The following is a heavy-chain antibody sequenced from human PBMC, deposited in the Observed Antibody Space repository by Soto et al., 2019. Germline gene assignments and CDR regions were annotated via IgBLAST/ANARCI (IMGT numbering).Heavy chain of an antibody. CDR2: IYHSGST. Sequence: PSETLSLTCAVSGGSISSGGYSWSWIRQPPGKGLEWIGYIYHSGSTYYNPSLKSRVTISVDRSKNQFSLKLSSVTAADTAVYYCARAAGIAARPPWFDPWGQGTLVTVSS. D-gene: IGHD6-6*01. CDR3: ARAAGIAARPPWFDP. J-gene: IGHJ5*02. V-gene: IGHV4-30-2*01. CDR1: GGSISSGGYS.